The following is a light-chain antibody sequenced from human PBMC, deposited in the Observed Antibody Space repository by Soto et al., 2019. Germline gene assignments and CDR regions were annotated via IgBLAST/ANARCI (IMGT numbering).Light chain of an antibody. CDR3: GSCNSGRTPDV. CDR2: EVS. CDR1: SSDVGGYNY. V-gene: IGLV2-14*03. J-gene: IGLJ1*01. Sequence: QSVLPQPPSVSGSPGQTITISCTGTSSDVGGYNYVSWYQQHPGKAPKLILYEVSNRPSGVADRFSGSKSGNTASLTISGLQAGDEADYYCGSCNSGRTPDVCGTGTNVTVL.